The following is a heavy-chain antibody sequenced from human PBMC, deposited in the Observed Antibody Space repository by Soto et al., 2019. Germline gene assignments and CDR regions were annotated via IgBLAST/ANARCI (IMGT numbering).Heavy chain of an antibody. Sequence: EVQLVESGGGLVQPGGSLRLSCAASGFTFSSNEMNWVRQAPGKGLEWVSYISSSGTTKYYADSVKGRFTISRDNAKNSLFLQMNSLTAEDRAVYYCARDLAGWQLVQDYWGQGTLVTVSS. J-gene: IGHJ4*02. CDR1: GFTFSSNE. V-gene: IGHV3-48*03. CDR3: ARDLAGWQLVQDY. CDR2: ISSSGTTK. D-gene: IGHD6-6*01.